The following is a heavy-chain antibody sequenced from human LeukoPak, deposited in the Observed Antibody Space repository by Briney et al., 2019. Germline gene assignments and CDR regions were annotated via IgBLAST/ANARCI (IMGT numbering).Heavy chain of an antibody. CDR3: AKGPRIVGATGIVGDY. CDR1: GVSFDDYY. CDR2: ISGSGGST. V-gene: IGHV3-23*01. D-gene: IGHD1-26*01. Sequence: ETLSLTCAVSGVSFDDYYWSWVRQTPGKGLEWVSAISGSGGSTYYADSVKGRFTISRDSSKKTLYLQMNSLRAEDTAVYYCAKGPRIVGATGIVGDYWGQGTLVTVSS. J-gene: IGHJ4*02.